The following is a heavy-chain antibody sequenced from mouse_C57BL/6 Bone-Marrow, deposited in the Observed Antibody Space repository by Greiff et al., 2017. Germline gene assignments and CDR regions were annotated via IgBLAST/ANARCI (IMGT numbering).Heavy chain of an antibody. Sequence: LQQPGAELVKPGASVKLSCKASGYTFTSYWMQWVKQRPGQGLEWIGEIDPSDSYTNYNQKFKGKATLTVDTSSSTAYMQLSSLTSEDSAVYYCARGITTWGQGTLVTVSA. D-gene: IGHD1-1*01. CDR2: IDPSDSYT. V-gene: IGHV1-50*01. CDR3: ARGITT. J-gene: IGHJ3*02. CDR1: GYTFTSYW.